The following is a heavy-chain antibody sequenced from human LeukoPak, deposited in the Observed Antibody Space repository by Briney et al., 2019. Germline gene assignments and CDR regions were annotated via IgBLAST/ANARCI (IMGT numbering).Heavy chain of an antibody. CDR1: GGSISSGDYY. V-gene: IGHV4-30-4*08. D-gene: IGHD2-15*01. J-gene: IGHJ4*02. CDR3: ARVDCSGGSCYYFDY. CDR2: IYYSGST. Sequence: SETLSLTCTVSGGSISSGDYYWSWIRQPPGKGLEWIGHIYYSGSTYYNPSLKSRVTISVDTSENQFSLRLSSVTAADTAVYYCARVDCSGGSCYYFDYWGQGTLVTVSS.